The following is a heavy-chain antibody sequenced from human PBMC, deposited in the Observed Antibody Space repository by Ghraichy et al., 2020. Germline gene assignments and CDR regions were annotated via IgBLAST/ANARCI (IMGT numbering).Heavy chain of an antibody. CDR3: ARGLSHSQYSSDFDY. V-gene: IGHV4-34*01. CDR1: GGSFSGYY. D-gene: IGHD6-25*01. J-gene: IGHJ4*02. CDR2: INHSGST. Sequence: SETLSLTCAVYGGSFSGYYWSWIRQPPGKGLEWIGEINHSGSTNYNPSLKSRVTISVDTSKNQFSLKLSSVTAADTAVYYCARGLSHSQYSSDFDYWGQGTLVTVSS.